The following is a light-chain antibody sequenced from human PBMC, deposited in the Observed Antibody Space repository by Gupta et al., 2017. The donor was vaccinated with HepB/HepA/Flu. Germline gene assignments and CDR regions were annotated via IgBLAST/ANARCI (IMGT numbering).Light chain of an antibody. CDR3: AAWYDSLSGPV. V-gene: IGLV1-47*01. CDR1: SSNIGSNY. Sequence: QSVLTQPPSASGTPGQRVTISCSGSSSNIGSNYVYWYQQLPGTAPKLLIYRNNQRPSGVPVRFSGSKSGTSASLAISGLLSEDEADYHCAAWYDSLSGPVFGGGTKLTVL. J-gene: IGLJ2*01. CDR2: RNN.